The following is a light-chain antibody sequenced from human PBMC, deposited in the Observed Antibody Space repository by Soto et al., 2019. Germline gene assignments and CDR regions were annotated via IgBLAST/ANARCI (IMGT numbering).Light chain of an antibody. CDR1: SSDVGSYNL. Sequence: QSALTQPASVSGSPGQSITISCTGTSSDVGSYNLVSWYQHHPGKAPKFIIYEDNKRPSGVSNRFSGSKSGNTASLTISGLHAEDEADYYFCAFVRSNALLFGGGTKLTVL. V-gene: IGLV2-23*01. CDR3: CAFVRSNALL. J-gene: IGLJ2*01. CDR2: EDN.